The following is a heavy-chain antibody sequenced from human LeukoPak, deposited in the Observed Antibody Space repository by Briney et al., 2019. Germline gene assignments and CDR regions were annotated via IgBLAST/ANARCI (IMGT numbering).Heavy chain of an antibody. D-gene: IGHD5-24*01. CDR2: ISGGGGST. CDR1: GFTFSSYA. CDR3: AEGRRDGYNFDFDY. Sequence: PGGSLRLSCAASGFTFSSYAMNWVRQAPGKGLEWVSTISGGGGSTYYADSVKGRFTISRDNSKNTPYLQMNSLRAEDTAVYYCAEGRRDGYNFDFDYWGQGTLVTVSS. J-gene: IGHJ4*02. V-gene: IGHV3-23*01.